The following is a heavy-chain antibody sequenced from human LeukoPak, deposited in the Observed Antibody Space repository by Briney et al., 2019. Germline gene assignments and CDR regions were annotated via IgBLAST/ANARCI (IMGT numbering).Heavy chain of an antibody. Sequence: SGTLSLTCAVSGGSFSSSSHFWGWLRQPLGRGLEWIGSIRNSGNTYYSPSLKSRVTISVDTSKNQFSLKLSSVTAADTAVYYCARHVYGEYGPGDYWGQGILVTVSS. V-gene: IGHV4-39*01. CDR3: ARHVYGEYGPGDY. CDR2: IRNSGNT. D-gene: IGHD4-17*01. CDR1: GGSFSSSSHF. J-gene: IGHJ4*02.